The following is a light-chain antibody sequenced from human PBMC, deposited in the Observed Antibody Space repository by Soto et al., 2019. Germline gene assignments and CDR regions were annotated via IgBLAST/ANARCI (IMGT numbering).Light chain of an antibody. CDR3: QQYGSSPALT. CDR2: GAS. J-gene: IGKJ4*01. Sequence: EFMLTQSPGTLSLSPGERANLSCRARQSLANSFIACYQQKPGQAPRLLIYGASSRATGSADRFSGSGSGTDCTLTIGRLEPDDFAVYYWQQYGSSPALTFGGGTKV. CDR1: QSLANSF. V-gene: IGKV3-20*01.